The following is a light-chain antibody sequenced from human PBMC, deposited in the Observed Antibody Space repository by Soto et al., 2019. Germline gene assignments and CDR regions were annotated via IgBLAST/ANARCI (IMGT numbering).Light chain of an antibody. J-gene: IGLJ1*01. CDR2: EVS. Sequence: QSVLTQPASVSGSPGQSITISCTGTSCDVGTFNLVSWYQQHPGKAPKLLIFEVSNRPSGVSIRFSGSKSGNTASLTISGLQAENEADYYCSSYSGASASSASYVFATGTKVTVL. V-gene: IGLV2-23*02. CDR1: SCDVGTFNL. CDR3: SSYSGASASSASYV.